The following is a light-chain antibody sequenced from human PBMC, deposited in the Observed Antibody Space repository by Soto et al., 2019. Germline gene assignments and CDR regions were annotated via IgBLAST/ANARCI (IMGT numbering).Light chain of an antibody. J-gene: IGKJ4*02. CDR1: QGINNY. CDR3: RQLNTYPLT. Sequence: DIQWTQSPAFLSASVGDRVTITCRASQGINNYLAWYQQQPGKAPKLLISGASTLQSGFSSRFSGSGSGTEFTLTISSLQPEDFAPYYCRQLNTYPLTFGGGTKVEIK. V-gene: IGKV1-9*01. CDR2: GAS.